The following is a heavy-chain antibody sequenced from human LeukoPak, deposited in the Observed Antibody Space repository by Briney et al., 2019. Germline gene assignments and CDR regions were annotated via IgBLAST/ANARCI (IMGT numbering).Heavy chain of an antibody. D-gene: IGHD3-10*01. CDR3: ATYYYGSGSYDWFDP. CDR1: GGSINSYY. V-gene: IGHV4-34*01. CDR2: INHSGST. J-gene: IGHJ5*02. Sequence: SETLSLTCTVSGGSINSYYWSWIRQPPGKGLEWIGEINHSGSTNYNPSLKSRVTISVDTSKNQFSLKLSSVTAADTAVYYCATYYYGSGSYDWFDPWGQGTLVTVSS.